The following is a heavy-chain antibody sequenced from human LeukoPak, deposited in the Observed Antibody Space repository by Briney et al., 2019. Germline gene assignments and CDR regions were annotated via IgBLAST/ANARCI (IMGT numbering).Heavy chain of an antibody. CDR3: ARDLGRSYLGDYYYYMDV. CDR1: EFTFSTYS. CDR2: VSSTRSYI. D-gene: IGHD1-26*01. Sequence: GGSLRLSCAASEFTFSTYSMNWVRQAPGKGLEGVSSVSSTRSYIYYADSVKGRFTISRDNAKNSLYLQMNSLRAEDTAVYFCARDLGRSYLGDYYYYMDVWGKGTTVTVAS. V-gene: IGHV3-21*01. J-gene: IGHJ6*03.